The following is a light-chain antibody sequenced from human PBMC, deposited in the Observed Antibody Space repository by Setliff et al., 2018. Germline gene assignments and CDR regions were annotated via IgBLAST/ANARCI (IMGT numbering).Light chain of an antibody. J-gene: IGLJ2*01. CDR1: TGTVTPSSY. CDR3: LLYFGAASV. CDR2: STS. Sequence: QAVVTQEPSVTVSPGGTVTLTCASNTGTVTPSSYPNWFQREPGRPPRPLIYSTSAKHSWTPARFSGALLGGKAALTLSGAQPEDEAEYYCLLYFGAASVFGGGTKVTVL. V-gene: IGLV7-43*01.